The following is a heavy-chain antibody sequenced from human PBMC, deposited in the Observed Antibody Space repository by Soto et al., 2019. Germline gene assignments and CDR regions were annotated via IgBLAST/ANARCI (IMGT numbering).Heavy chain of an antibody. Sequence: SETLSLTCTVSGGSISNYYWSWDRQPPGKGLEWIGYIYDSGSTNYNPSLKSRVTISVDTSKNQFSLRLTSVTAADTAVYYCARDKITGLFDYWGQGTLVTVSS. CDR3: ARDKITGLFDY. CDR1: GGSISNYY. D-gene: IGHD2-8*02. CDR2: IYDSGST. V-gene: IGHV4-59*01. J-gene: IGHJ4*02.